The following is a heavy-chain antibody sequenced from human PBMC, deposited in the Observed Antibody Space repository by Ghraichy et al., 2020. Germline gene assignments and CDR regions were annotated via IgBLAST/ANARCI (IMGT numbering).Heavy chain of an antibody. V-gene: IGHV3-48*03. CDR2: ISGSGTTV. Sequence: GGSLRLSCAASGFTFSSFEMNWVRLTPGKGLEWLSYISGSGTTVHYADSVKGRFITSRDNAKNTLYLHMNSLRPDDTAIYVSAREYYGFLAGYYLDYWGQGTLVTVSS. CDR3: AREYYGFLAGYYLDY. J-gene: IGHJ4*02. CDR1: GFTFSSFE. D-gene: IGHD3-9*01.